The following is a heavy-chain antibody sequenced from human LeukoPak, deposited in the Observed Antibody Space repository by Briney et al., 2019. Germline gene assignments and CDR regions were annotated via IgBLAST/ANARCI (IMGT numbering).Heavy chain of an antibody. CDR3: ARVSGRGFILIVVVGTFDY. D-gene: IGHD3-22*01. CDR2: ISGSGGST. CDR1: GFTFNNYA. J-gene: IGHJ4*02. V-gene: IGHV3-23*01. Sequence: PGGSLRLSCAASGFTFNNYAMIWVRQAPGKGLEWVSTISGSGGSTYYADSVKGRFTISRDNSKNTLYLQMNSLRAEDTAVYYCARVSGRGFILIVVVGTFDYWGQGTLVTVSS.